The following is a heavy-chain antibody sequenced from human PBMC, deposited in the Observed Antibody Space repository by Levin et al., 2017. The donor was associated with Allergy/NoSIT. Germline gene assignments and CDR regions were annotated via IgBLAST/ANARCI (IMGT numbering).Heavy chain of an antibody. J-gene: IGHJ4*02. Sequence: SETLSLTFTVSGGSINNYYWNWIRQPPGKGLEWIGYIYYTGSANYNPSLKSRVTISVDTSKNQFSLKLSSVTAADTAVYYCARGRDGYTQSDYWGQGTLVAVSS. D-gene: IGHD5-24*01. V-gene: IGHV4-59*01. CDR2: IYYTGSA. CDR3: ARGRDGYTQSDY. CDR1: GGSINNYY.